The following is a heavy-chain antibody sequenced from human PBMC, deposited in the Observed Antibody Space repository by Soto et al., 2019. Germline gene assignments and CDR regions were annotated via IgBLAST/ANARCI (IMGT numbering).Heavy chain of an antibody. V-gene: IGHV3-33*01. J-gene: IGHJ6*02. CDR1: GFTFNNYG. Sequence: QVQLVESGGGVVQPGRSLRLSCAASGFTFNNYGMHWVRQAPGKVLEWLAVIWNDGSNNYYANSVKGRFTISRDNSKNTLYLQMNSLRAEDAAVYYCARRQIPPPTRGAANARGGMDVWGQGTTVTVSS. CDR3: ARRQIPPPTRGAANARGGMDV. D-gene: IGHD6-25*01. CDR2: IWNDGSNN.